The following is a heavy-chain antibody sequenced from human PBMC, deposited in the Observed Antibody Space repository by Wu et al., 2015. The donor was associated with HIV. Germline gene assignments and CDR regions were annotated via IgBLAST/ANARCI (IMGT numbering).Heavy chain of an antibody. V-gene: IGHV1-2*02. D-gene: IGHD5/OR15-5a*01. J-gene: IGHJ6*01. CDR1: GYTFTDHY. Sequence: QLVQSGAEVTKPGASVSVSCQTSGYTFTDHYIHWVRQAPGQGLEWMGWIRPDSGATHYAEKFQDRVTMTRDASISTAYMQLNRLRSDDTAVYYCAREPPSGVYHYMDVWGSGTTIIVS. CDR3: AREPPSGVYHYMDV. CDR2: IRPDSGAT.